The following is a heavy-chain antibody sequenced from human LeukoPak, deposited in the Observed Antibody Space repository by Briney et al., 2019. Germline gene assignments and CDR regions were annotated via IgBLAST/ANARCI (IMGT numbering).Heavy chain of an antibody. J-gene: IGHJ4*02. D-gene: IGHD3-10*01. CDR2: INPNSGGT. V-gene: IGHV1-2*02. CDR3: ARDVPGYYGSGSPDY. CDR1: GYTFSDFG. Sequence: GASVKVSCKASGYTFSDFGIIWVRQAPGQGLEWMGWINPNSGGTNYAQKFQGRVTMTRDTSISTAYMELSRLRSDDTAVYYCARDVPGYYGSGSPDYWGQGTLVTVSS.